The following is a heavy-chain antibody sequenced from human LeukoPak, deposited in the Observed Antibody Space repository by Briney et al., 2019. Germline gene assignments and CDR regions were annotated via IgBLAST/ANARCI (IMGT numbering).Heavy chain of an antibody. D-gene: IGHD2-15*01. V-gene: IGHV1-2*06. Sequence: ASGKVSCKASGYTFTGYYMHWVRQAPGQGLEWMGRINPNSGGTNYAQKFQGRVTMTRDTSISTAYMELSRLRSDDTAVYYCARDLEEYCSGGSCYAHYYYYYYGMDVWGQGTTVTVSS. CDR1: GYTFTGYY. J-gene: IGHJ6*02. CDR2: INPNSGGT. CDR3: ARDLEEYCSGGSCYAHYYYYYYGMDV.